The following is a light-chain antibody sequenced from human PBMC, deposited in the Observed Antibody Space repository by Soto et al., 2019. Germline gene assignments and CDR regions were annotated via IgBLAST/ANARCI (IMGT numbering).Light chain of an antibody. CDR3: SSYTTSSTLLYV. J-gene: IGLJ1*01. CDR1: SSDVGGYNS. CDR2: EVS. V-gene: IGLV2-14*01. Sequence: SALTQPASVSGSPGQSITISCTGTSSDVGGYNSVSWYQQHPGKAPKLMIYEVSNRPSGVSNRFSGSKSGNTASLTISGLQAEDEADYYCSSYTTSSTLLYVFGTGTKRTVL.